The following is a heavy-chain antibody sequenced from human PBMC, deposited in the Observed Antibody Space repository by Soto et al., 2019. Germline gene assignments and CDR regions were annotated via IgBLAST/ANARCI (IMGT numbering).Heavy chain of an antibody. V-gene: IGHV1-69*13. Sequence: GASVKVSCKASGGTFSSYAISWVRQAPGQGLEWMGGIIPIFGTANYAQKFQGRVTITADESTSTVYMELSSLRSEDTAVYYCAREERIQLWSKPTRYYYYYGMDVWGQGTTVTVSS. J-gene: IGHJ6*02. D-gene: IGHD5-18*01. CDR2: IIPIFGTA. CDR1: GGTFSSYA. CDR3: AREERIQLWSKPTRYYYYYGMDV.